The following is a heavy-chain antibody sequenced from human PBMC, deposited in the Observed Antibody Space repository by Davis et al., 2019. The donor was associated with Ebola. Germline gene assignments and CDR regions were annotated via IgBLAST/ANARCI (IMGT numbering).Heavy chain of an antibody. CDR2: INPSGGST. CDR1: GYIFSSYY. CDR3: ARGNRGGDILTGCFFDY. D-gene: IGHD3-9*01. Sequence: SVKVSCKASGYIFSSYYMYWVRQAPGQGLEWMGIINPSGGSTTYAQKFQGRVTMTRDTSTSTVYMELSSLRSEDTAMYYCARGNRGGDILTGCFFDYWGQGTLVTVSS. J-gene: IGHJ4*02. V-gene: IGHV1-46*03.